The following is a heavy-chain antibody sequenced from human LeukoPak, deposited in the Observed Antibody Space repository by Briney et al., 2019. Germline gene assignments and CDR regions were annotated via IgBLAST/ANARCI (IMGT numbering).Heavy chain of an antibody. Sequence: GGSLRLSCAASGFTFSNYAMHWVRQAPGKGLEWVAVISYDGSNKYYADSVKGRFTVSRDNSKNTLDLQMNSLRAEDTAVYYCAGYCSSTSCYFDYWGQGTLVTVSS. CDR3: AGYCSSTSCYFDY. CDR2: ISYDGSNK. D-gene: IGHD2-2*01. V-gene: IGHV3-30-3*01. CDR1: GFTFSNYA. J-gene: IGHJ4*02.